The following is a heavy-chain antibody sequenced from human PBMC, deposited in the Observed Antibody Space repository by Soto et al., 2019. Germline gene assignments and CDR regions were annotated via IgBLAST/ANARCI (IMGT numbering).Heavy chain of an antibody. J-gene: IGHJ5*02. CDR3: ARDLGYYGSGSYSVAWFDP. D-gene: IGHD3-10*01. V-gene: IGHV1-18*01. Sequence: GASVKVSCKASGYTFTSYGISWVRQAPGQGLEWMGWSSAYNGNTNYAQKLQGRVTMTTDTSTSTAYMELRSLRSDDTAVYYCARDLGYYGSGSYSVAWFDPWGQGTLVTVSS. CDR1: GYTFTSYG. CDR2: SSAYNGNT.